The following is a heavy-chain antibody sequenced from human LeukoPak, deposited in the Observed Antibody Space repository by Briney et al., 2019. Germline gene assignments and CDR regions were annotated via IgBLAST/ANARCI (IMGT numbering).Heavy chain of an antibody. CDR3: ARYYYDSSGYYRPYYYYYGMDV. D-gene: IGHD3-22*01. CDR2: IKQDGSEK. CDR1: GFTFSSYW. V-gene: IGHV3-7*01. Sequence: PGGSLRLSCAASGFTFSSYWMSWVRQAPGKGLEWVANIKQDGSEKYYVDSVKGRFTISRDNAKNSLYLQMNSLRAEDTAVYYCARYYYDSSGYYRPYYYYYGMDVWGQGTTVTVSS. J-gene: IGHJ6*02.